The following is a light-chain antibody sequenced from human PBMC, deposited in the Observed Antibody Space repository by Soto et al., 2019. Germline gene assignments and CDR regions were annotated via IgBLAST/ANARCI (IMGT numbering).Light chain of an antibody. J-gene: IGKJ4*01. CDR3: QQYDSLPLT. Sequence: VIWMTQSPSLVSASTGDRVTISCRMSQAVGAYLAWYQQKPGKAPKLLIYATSTLQSGVPSRFSGSGSGTDFTLTISNLQSEEFATYDCQQYDSLPLTFGGGTRVEIK. V-gene: IGKV1D-8*01. CDR1: QAVGAY. CDR2: ATS.